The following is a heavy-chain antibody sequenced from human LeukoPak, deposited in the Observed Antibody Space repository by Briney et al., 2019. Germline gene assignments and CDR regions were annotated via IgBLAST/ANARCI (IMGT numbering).Heavy chain of an antibody. CDR3: ARGVENYSSSSRYYYYYIDV. Sequence: SETRSLTCTVSSGSISSYYWSWIRQPAGKGLEWIGRIYTSGSTNYNPSLKSRVSMSVDTSKNQFSLKLSSVTAADTAVYYCARGVENYSSSSRYYYYYIDVWGKGTTVTVSS. CDR2: IYTSGST. D-gene: IGHD6-6*01. CDR1: SGSISSYY. J-gene: IGHJ6*03. V-gene: IGHV4-4*07.